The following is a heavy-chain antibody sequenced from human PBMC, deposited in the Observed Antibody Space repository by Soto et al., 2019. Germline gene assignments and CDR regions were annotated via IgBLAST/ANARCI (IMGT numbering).Heavy chain of an antibody. CDR2: IWYDGSNK. D-gene: IGHD3-16*01. CDR3: ARDLGGAGYYYYMDV. Sequence: GGSLRLSCAASGFTFSSYGMHWVRQAPGKGLEWVAVIWYDGSNKYYADSVKGRFTISRDNSKNTLYLQMNSLRAEDTAVYYCARDLGGAGYYYYMDVWGKGTTVTVSS. V-gene: IGHV3-33*01. J-gene: IGHJ6*03. CDR1: GFTFSSYG.